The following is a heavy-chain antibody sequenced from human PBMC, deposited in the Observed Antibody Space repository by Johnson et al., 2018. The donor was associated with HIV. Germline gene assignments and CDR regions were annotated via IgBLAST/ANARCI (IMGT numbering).Heavy chain of an antibody. J-gene: IGHJ3*02. Sequence: QVQLVESGGGVVQPGRSLRLSCAASGFTFSSYCMHWVRQAPGKGLEWVAVISYDGSNKYYADSVKGRFTISRDNSKNTLYLQMNSLRAEDTAVYYCASSGRYNWNYGAFDIWGQGTMVTVSS. CDR2: ISYDGSNK. D-gene: IGHD1-7*01. V-gene: IGHV3-30*03. CDR3: ASSGRYNWNYGAFDI. CDR1: GFTFSSYC.